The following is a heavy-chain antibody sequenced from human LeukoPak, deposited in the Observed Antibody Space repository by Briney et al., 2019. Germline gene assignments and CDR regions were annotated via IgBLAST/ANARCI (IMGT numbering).Heavy chain of an antibody. CDR1: GYIFTSYY. CDR3: AREGGNRDLAARRFDY. CDR2: INPSGGST. D-gene: IGHD6-6*01. J-gene: IGHJ4*02. V-gene: IGHV1-46*01. Sequence: GASVKVSCKASGYIFTSYYIHWVRQAPGQGLEWMGIINPSGGSTSYAQKFQGRVTMTRDMSTSTVYMELSSLRSEDTAVYYCAREGGNRDLAARRFDYWGQGTLVTVSS.